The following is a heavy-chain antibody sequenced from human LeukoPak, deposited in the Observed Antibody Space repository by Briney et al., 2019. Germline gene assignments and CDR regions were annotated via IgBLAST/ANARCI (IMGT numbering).Heavy chain of an antibody. CDR1: GFTFSSYS. J-gene: IGHJ4*02. D-gene: IGHD5-18*01. Sequence: GGSLRLSCAASGFTFSSYSMNWVRQAPGKGLEWVSYISSSSSTIYYADSVKGRFTISRDNAKNSLYLQMNSLRAEDTALYYCAKDKLDTANYFDYWGQGTLVTVSS. CDR3: AKDKLDTANYFDY. CDR2: ISSSSSTI. V-gene: IGHV3-48*01.